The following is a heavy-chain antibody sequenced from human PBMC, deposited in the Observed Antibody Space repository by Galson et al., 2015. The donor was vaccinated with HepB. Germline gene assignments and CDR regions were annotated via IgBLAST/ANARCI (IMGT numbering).Heavy chain of an antibody. Sequence: SCKVSGYTLTELSMPWVRQAPGKGLEWMGGFDPEDGETIYAQKFQGRVTMTEDTSTDTAYMELSSLRSEDTAVYYCATGATYYYDSSGYYPYWSQGTLVTVSS. CDR1: GYTLTELS. D-gene: IGHD3-22*01. CDR2: FDPEDGET. CDR3: ATGATYYYDSSGYYPY. J-gene: IGHJ4*02. V-gene: IGHV1-24*01.